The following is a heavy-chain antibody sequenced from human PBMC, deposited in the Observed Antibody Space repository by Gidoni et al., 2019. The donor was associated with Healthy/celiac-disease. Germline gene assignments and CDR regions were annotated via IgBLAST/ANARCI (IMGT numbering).Heavy chain of an antibody. CDR1: GFTVSSYG. Sequence: QGQRVESGGGVVQPGRPRRRSCAASGFTVSSYGMHWVRQAPGKGLKWVAVISYDGSNKYYADSVKGRFTISRDNSKNTLYLQMNSLRAEDTAVYYCAKVLDSSSLSYGMDVWGQGTTVTVSS. CDR2: ISYDGSNK. CDR3: AKVLDSSSLSYGMDV. D-gene: IGHD6-13*01. V-gene: IGHV3-30*18. J-gene: IGHJ6*02.